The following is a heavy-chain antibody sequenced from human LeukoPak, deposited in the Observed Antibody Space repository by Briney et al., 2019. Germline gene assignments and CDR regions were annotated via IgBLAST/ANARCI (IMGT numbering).Heavy chain of an antibody. V-gene: IGHV4-4*08. D-gene: IGHD2-2*01. Sequence: SETLSLTCTVSDDSISSYYWSWIRQPPGKALECIGYIYINGDTNSNPSLKSRVTMSLDTSKKQFSLQLSSVTAADTAVYYCARGFINPKVVVVPAAAATHFDYWGQGTLVTVSS. CDR1: DDSISSYY. CDR2: IYINGDT. J-gene: IGHJ4*02. CDR3: ARGFINPKVVVVPAAAATHFDY.